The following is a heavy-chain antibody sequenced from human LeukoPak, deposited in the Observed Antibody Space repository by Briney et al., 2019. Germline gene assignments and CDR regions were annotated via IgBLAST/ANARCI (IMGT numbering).Heavy chain of an antibody. J-gene: IGHJ4*02. CDR1: EFTLSGLP. V-gene: IGHV3-23*01. CDR3: AKVVSSSGWYRPFDY. D-gene: IGHD6-19*01. Sequence: GGPLSLSVQASEFTLSGLPMSGFRQAPGKGLDGFPAFSGSGGSTYYADSVKGRFTISRDNSKNTLYLQMNSLRAEDTAVYYCAKVVSSSGWYRPFDYWGQGTLVTVSS. CDR2: FSGSGGST.